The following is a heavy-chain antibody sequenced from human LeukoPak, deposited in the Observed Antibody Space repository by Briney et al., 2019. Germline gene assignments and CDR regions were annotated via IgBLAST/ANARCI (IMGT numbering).Heavy chain of an antibody. V-gene: IGHV3-23*01. CDR1: GFTLSSYA. D-gene: IGHD4-17*01. Sequence: LSGGSLRLSCAASGFTLSSYAMSWVRQAPGKGLEWVSLISGNAGSTYYADSVKGRFTISRDITKNTLYLQMNSLRAEDTATYYCAKGATVTTGPRLTFDYWGQGTLVTVSS. CDR2: ISGNAGST. CDR3: AKGATVTTGPRLTFDY. J-gene: IGHJ4*02.